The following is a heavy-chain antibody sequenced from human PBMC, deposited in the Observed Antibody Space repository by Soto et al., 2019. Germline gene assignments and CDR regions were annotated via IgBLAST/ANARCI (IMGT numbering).Heavy chain of an antibody. V-gene: IGHV4-30-2*01. D-gene: IGHD1-26*01. J-gene: IGHJ6*02. CDR2: IYHSGST. Sequence: SETLSLTCAVSGGSISSGGYSWSWIRQPPGKDLEWIGYIYHSGSTYYNPSLKSRVTISVDRSKNQFSLKLSSVAAADTAVYYCARALVPSKRNYYYGMDVWGQGTTVTVSS. CDR3: ARALVPSKRNYYYGMDV. CDR1: GGSISSGGYS.